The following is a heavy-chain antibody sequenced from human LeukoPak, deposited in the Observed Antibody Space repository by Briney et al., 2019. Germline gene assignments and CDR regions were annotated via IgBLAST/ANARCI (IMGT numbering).Heavy chain of an antibody. CDR2: IIPIFGIA. CDR1: GGTFSSYA. V-gene: IGHV1-69*04. D-gene: IGHD4-17*01. J-gene: IGHJ5*02. CDR3: ASGGTTVTLNWFDP. Sequence: ASAKVSCKASGGTFSSYAISWVRQAPGQGLEWMGRIIPIFGIANYAQKFQGRVTITADKSTSTAYMELSSLRSEDTAVYYCASGGTTVTLNWFDPWGQGTLVTVSS.